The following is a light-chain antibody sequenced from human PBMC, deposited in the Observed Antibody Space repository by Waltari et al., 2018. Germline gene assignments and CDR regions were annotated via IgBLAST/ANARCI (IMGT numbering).Light chain of an antibody. CDR1: SSDVDAYNY. CDR2: DVN. CDR3: SSFTSRRTLV. J-gene: IGLJ2*01. Sequence: QSALTQPASVSGSPGQSITISCTGTSSDVDAYNYVSWYQQHPGKVPKVMIYDVNKRHSGVSNRFSGSKSGNTASLTISGLQSEDEADYYCSSFTSRRTLVFGGGTKLTVL. V-gene: IGLV2-14*01.